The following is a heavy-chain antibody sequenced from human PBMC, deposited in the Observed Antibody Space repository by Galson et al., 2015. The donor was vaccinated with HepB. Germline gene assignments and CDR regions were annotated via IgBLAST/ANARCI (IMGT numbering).Heavy chain of an antibody. D-gene: IGHD1-26*01. J-gene: IGHJ4*02. CDR2: IWYDGTNK. V-gene: IGHV3-33*01. CDR1: GFSFSSYG. Sequence: SLRLSCAASGFSFSSYGMHWVRQAPGKGLEWVAVIWYDGTNKYYAESVKGRFTISRDNPKNTLYLQMNSLRAEDTAVYYCARDFTVVGATPQGNFDYWGQGTLVTVSS. CDR3: ARDFTVVGATPQGNFDY.